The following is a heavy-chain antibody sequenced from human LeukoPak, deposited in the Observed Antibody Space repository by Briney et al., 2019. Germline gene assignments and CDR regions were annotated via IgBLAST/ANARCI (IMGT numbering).Heavy chain of an antibody. CDR3: AHGQSYDYVWGSYRYYYFDY. J-gene: IGHJ4*02. CDR2: IYWDDDK. D-gene: IGHD3-16*02. V-gene: IGHV2-5*02. Sequence: SGPTLVKPTQTLTLTCTFSGFSLSTSGVGVGWIRQPPGKALEWLALIYWDDDKRYSPSLKSRLTITKDTSKNQVVLTMTNMDPVDTATYYCAHGQSYDYVWGSYRYYYFDYWGQGTLVTVSS. CDR1: GFSLSTSGVG.